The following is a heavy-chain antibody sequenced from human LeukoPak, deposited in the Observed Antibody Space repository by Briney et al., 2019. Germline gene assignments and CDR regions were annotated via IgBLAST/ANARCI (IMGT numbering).Heavy chain of an antibody. CDR3: ARAGRGYDILTGYYPNWFDP. D-gene: IGHD3-9*01. CDR2: IYYSGST. Sequence: PSETLSLTCTVSGGSISSSSYYWGWIRQPPGKGLEWIGSIYYSGSTYYNPSLKSRVTISVDTSKNQFSLKLSSVTAADTAVYYCARAGRGYDILTGYYPNWFDPWGQETLVTVSS. J-gene: IGHJ5*02. CDR1: GGSISSSSYY. V-gene: IGHV4-39*01.